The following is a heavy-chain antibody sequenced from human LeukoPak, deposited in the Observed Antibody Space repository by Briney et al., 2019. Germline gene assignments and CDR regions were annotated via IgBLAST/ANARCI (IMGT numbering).Heavy chain of an antibody. J-gene: IGHJ4*02. D-gene: IGHD3-22*01. CDR3: ARSRHSYDSSGFPHY. CDR1: GFTFSSYG. Sequence: GGTLRLSCAASGFTFSSYGMSWVRQAPGKGLEWVSGNADSVKGRFTISRDNAKNSLYLQMNSLRAEDTALYYCARSRHSYDSSGFPHYWGQGTLVTVSS. V-gene: IGHV3-20*04.